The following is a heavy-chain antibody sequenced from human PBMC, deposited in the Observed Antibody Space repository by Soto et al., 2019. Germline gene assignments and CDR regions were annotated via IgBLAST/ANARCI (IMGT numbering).Heavy chain of an antibody. D-gene: IGHD3-10*01. Sequence: QVQLVESGGGVVQPGRSLRLSCAASGFTFSSYAMHWVRQAPGKGLEWVAVISYDGSNKYYADSVKGRFTISRDKSKNTLYLQMNSLRAEDTAVYYCAREILLCFDYWGQGTLVTVSS. CDR3: AREILLCFDY. CDR2: ISYDGSNK. J-gene: IGHJ4*02. CDR1: GFTFSSYA. V-gene: IGHV3-30-3*01.